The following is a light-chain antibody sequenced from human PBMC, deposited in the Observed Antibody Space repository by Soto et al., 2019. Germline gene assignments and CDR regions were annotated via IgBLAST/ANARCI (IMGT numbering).Light chain of an antibody. CDR1: SSDVGGYNY. V-gene: IGLV2-14*01. CDR2: DVS. J-gene: IGLJ1*01. Sequence: QSVLTQPASVSGSPGQSITISCTGTSSDVGGYNYVSWYQQHPGIAPKLMIYDVSNRPSGVSNRFSGSKSGNTASLTISGLQAEDEADYYCSSYTSSSTSYVFGTGTKVTVL. CDR3: SSYTSSSTSYV.